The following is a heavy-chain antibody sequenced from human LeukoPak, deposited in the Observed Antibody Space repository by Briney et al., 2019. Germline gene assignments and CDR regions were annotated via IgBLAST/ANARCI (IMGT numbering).Heavy chain of an antibody. CDR1: GYTFTGYY. Sequence: ASVKVSCTASGYTFTGYYMHWVRQAPGQGREWVGRINPNSGGTNYSQKFQGRVPMTRDTSISTAYMELSRLRSDDTAVYYCATPLLWFDPFDYWGQGTLVTVSS. CDR2: INPNSGGT. V-gene: IGHV1-2*06. D-gene: IGHD3-10*01. J-gene: IGHJ4*02. CDR3: ATPLLWFDPFDY.